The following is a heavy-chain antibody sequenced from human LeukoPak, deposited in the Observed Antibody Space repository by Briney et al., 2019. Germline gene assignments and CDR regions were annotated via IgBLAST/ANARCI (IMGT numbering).Heavy chain of an antibody. Sequence: GASVKVSCKASGYTCTSYAMNWVRQAPGQGLEWMGWINTNTGNPTYAQGFTGQFVFSLDTSVSTAYLQISTVKGEDTAVYYCARGAKDSSGYHTTYAFDIWGQGTMVTVSS. CDR2: INTNTGNP. CDR1: GYTCTSYA. V-gene: IGHV7-4-1*02. J-gene: IGHJ3*02. CDR3: ARGAKDSSGYHTTYAFDI. D-gene: IGHD3-22*01.